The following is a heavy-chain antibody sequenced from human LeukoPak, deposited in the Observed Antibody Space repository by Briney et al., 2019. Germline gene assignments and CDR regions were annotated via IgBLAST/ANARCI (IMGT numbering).Heavy chain of an antibody. Sequence: PGRSLRLSCAASGFTFSSYGMHWVRQAPGKGLEWVAVISYDGSNKYYADSVKGRFTISRDNSKNTLYLQMNSLRAEDTAVYYCAKPNPKAGDADDYVWGSYRSANFDYWGQGTLVTVSS. CDR1: GFTFSSYG. J-gene: IGHJ4*02. V-gene: IGHV3-30*18. D-gene: IGHD3-16*02. CDR3: AKPNPKAGDADDYVWGSYRSANFDY. CDR2: ISYDGSNK.